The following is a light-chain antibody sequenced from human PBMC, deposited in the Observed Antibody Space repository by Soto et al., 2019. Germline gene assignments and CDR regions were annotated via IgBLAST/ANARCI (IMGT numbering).Light chain of an antibody. Sequence: IVFTQSPATFSLSPGERATLSCRASQSVGNSLAWYQERPGQAPRLLIYDASNRATGIPPRFSGSGSGTDFTLTISSLEPEDFAVYYCQQRSSWPPPTFGGGTKVDIK. CDR1: QSVGNS. CDR3: QQRSSWPPPT. CDR2: DAS. J-gene: IGKJ4*01. V-gene: IGKV3-11*01.